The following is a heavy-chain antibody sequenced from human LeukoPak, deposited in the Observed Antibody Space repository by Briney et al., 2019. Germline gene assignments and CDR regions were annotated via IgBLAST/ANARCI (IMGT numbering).Heavy chain of an antibody. CDR3: AKPYYYGSGSYYPPAFDY. V-gene: IGHV3-23*01. D-gene: IGHD3-10*01. J-gene: IGHJ4*02. CDR2: ISGSGGST. Sequence: GGSRRLSCAASGFTFSSYAMSWVRQAPGKGLEWVSAISGSGGSTYYADSVKGRFTISRDNSKNTLYLQMNSLRAEDTAVYYCAKPYYYGSGSYYPPAFDYWGQGSVVGLSS. CDR1: GFTFSSYA.